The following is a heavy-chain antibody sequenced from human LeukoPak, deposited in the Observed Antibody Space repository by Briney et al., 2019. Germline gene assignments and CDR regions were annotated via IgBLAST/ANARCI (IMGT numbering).Heavy chain of an antibody. J-gene: IGHJ3*02. D-gene: IGHD3-22*01. CDR2: IYSSGST. V-gene: IGHV4-59*01. Sequence: SETLSLTCTVSGGSINSYYWSWLRQPPGKGLEWIGYIYSSGSTNYNPSLESRATISVDTSKNQFSLKVSSVAAADTAVYYCARPYYYDSSGPFYAFDIWGQGTMVTVSS. CDR1: GGSINSYY. CDR3: ARPYYYDSSGPFYAFDI.